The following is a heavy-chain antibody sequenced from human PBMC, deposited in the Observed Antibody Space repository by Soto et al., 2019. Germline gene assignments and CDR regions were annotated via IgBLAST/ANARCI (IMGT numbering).Heavy chain of an antibody. CDR3: VRGDYRDC. CDR1: GFIFSDYT. Sequence: EVQLVESGGGLGKPGGSLRLSCEVAGFIFSDYTMNWVRQAPGKGLEWVGSIDNSGSYFFYAGPLKGRFTISRDNAKTALFLQLRGLRADDTAVYFCVRGDYRDCWGQGTLVAVSS. CDR2: IDNSGSYF. D-gene: IGHD4-4*01. J-gene: IGHJ4*02. V-gene: IGHV3-21*01.